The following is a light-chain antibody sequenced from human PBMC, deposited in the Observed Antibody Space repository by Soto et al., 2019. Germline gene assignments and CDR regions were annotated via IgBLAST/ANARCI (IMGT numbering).Light chain of an antibody. Sequence: DIQMTQSPSSLSASVGDRVTITCQASQDISNYLNWYQQKPGKAPKLLIYDASNLETGVPSRFSGSGSGTDFTCTISSLQPEDIATYYCQQYDNPLTFGGGNKVEIK. CDR1: QDISNY. J-gene: IGKJ4*01. CDR3: QQYDNPLT. V-gene: IGKV1-33*01. CDR2: DAS.